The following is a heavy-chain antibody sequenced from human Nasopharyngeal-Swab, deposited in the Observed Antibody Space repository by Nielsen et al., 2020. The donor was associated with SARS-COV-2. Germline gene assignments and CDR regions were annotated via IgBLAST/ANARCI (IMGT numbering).Heavy chain of an antibody. CDR3: ARHPRDNGSPFDY. V-gene: IGHV4-39*07. Sequence: SETLSLTCTVSGGSISSSGYYWGWIRQPPGKGLEWIGSIYYSGSTYYNPSLKSRVTISVDTSKNQFSLKLSSVTAADTAIYYCARHPRDNGSPFDYWGQGTLLTVSS. CDR1: GGSISSSGYY. D-gene: IGHD1-14*01. CDR2: IYYSGST. J-gene: IGHJ4*02.